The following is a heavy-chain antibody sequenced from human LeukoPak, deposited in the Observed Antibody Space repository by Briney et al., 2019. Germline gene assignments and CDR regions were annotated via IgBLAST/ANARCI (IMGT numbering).Heavy chain of an antibody. CDR3: ATATGAFPHDAFDI. J-gene: IGHJ3*02. Sequence: ASVKVSCKVSGYTLTELSMHWVRQAPGKGLEWMGGFDPEDGETNYAQKFQGRVTMTEDTSTDTAYMELSSLRSEDTAVYHCATATGAFPHDAFDIWGQGTMVTVSS. CDR2: FDPEDGET. CDR1: GYTLTELS. V-gene: IGHV1-24*01. D-gene: IGHD7-27*01.